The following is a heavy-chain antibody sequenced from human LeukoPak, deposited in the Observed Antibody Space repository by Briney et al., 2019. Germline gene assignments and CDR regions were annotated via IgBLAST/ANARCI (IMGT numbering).Heavy chain of an antibody. D-gene: IGHD5-12*01. CDR1: GFTFISYS. CDR3: VRGKSVGGYQPYY. CDR2: ISSSSSYI. V-gene: IGHV3-21*01. J-gene: IGHJ4*02. Sequence: GGSLRLSCAASGFTFISYSMNWVRQAPGKGLEWVSSISSSSSYIYYADSVKGRFTISRDNAKNSMYLQMNSLRAEDTAVYYCVRGKSVGGYQPYYWGQGTLVTVSS.